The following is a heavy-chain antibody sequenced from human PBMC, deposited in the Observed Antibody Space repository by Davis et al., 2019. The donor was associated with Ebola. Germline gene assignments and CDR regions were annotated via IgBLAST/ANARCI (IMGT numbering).Heavy chain of an antibody. CDR2: IKQDGSEK. J-gene: IGHJ3*02. CDR1: GFTFSSYS. V-gene: IGHV3-7*03. Sequence: GESLKISCAASGFTFSSYSMNWVRQAPGKGLEWVANIKQDGSEKYYVDSVKGRFTISSDNAKNSLYLQMNSLRAEDTAVYYCARVQPGYYDFWSGYYLGAFDIWGQGTMVTVSS. CDR3: ARVQPGYYDFWSGYYLGAFDI. D-gene: IGHD3-3*01.